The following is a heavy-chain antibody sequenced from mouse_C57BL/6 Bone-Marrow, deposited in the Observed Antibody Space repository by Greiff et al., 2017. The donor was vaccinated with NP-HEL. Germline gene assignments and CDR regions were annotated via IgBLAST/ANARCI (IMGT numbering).Heavy chain of an antibody. J-gene: IGHJ1*03. Sequence: QVQLQQPGAELVMPGASVKLSCKASGYTSTSYWMHWVKQRPGQGLEWIGEIDPSDSYTNYNQKFKGKSTLTVDKSSSTAYMQLSSLTSEDSAVYYCARGGATRYFDVWGTGTTVTVSS. CDR2: IDPSDSYT. CDR1: GYTSTSYW. V-gene: IGHV1-69*01. D-gene: IGHD1-1*01. CDR3: ARGGATRYFDV.